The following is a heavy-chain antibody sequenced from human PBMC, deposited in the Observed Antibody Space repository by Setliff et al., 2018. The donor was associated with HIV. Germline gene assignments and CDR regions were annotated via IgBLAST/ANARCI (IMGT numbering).Heavy chain of an antibody. V-gene: IGHV3-23*01. CDR3: AKDYTPTFWEYNWFDV. CDR2: ISGSGDST. D-gene: IGHD3-3*01. Sequence: PGGSLRLSCAAPGLTFEYYAMTWVRQAPGKGLEWVSGISGSGDSTYYAPAVKGRFTISRDNSKNTLSLQMNDLRAEDTALYYCAKDYTPTFWEYNWFDVWGQGTLVTVSS. J-gene: IGHJ5*02. CDR1: GLTFEYYA.